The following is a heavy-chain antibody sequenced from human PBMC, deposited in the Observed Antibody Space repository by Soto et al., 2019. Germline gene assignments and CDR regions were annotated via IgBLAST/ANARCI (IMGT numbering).Heavy chain of an antibody. V-gene: IGHV4-4*02. D-gene: IGHD6-19*01. J-gene: IGHJ4*02. CDR2: VFHSGST. CDR1: GGSISSSNW. CDR3: ATATVPGSAFDY. Sequence: QVQLQESGPGLVKPSGTLSLTCAVSGGSISSSNWWTWVRQPPGKGLEWIGEVFHSGSTNYKSYLQSRXXIXVXRSKNQISLKLSSVTAADTAVYYCATATVPGSAFDYWGQGTLVTVSS.